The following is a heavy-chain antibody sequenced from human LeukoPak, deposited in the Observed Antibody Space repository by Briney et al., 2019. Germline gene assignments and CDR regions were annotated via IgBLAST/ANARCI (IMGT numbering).Heavy chain of an antibody. Sequence: PGGSLRLSCAASGFTFSNAWMSWVRQAPGKGLEWVGRIKSKTDGGTTDYAAPVKGRFTIPRDDSKNTLYLQMNSLKTEDTAVYYCTTARAKDNWFDPWGQETLVTVSS. CDR3: TTARAKDNWFDP. CDR1: GFTFSNAW. V-gene: IGHV3-15*01. J-gene: IGHJ5*02. CDR2: IKSKTDGGTT.